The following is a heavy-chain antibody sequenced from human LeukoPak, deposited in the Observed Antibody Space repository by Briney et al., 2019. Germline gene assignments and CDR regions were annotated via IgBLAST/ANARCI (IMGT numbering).Heavy chain of an antibody. V-gene: IGHV3-30*02. CDR3: AKDNLHYDFWSGYYGGGNWFDP. J-gene: IGHJ5*02. CDR2: IRYDGSNK. Sequence: GGSLRLSCAASGFTFSSYGMHWVRQAPGKGLEWVAFIRYDGSNKYYADSVKGRFTISRDNSKNTLYLRMNSLRAEDTAVYYCAKDNLHYDFWSGYYGGGNWFDPWGQGTLVTVSS. CDR1: GFTFSSYG. D-gene: IGHD3-3*01.